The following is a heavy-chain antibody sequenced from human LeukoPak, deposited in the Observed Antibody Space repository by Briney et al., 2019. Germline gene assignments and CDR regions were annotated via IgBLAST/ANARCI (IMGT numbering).Heavy chain of an antibody. Sequence: GGSLRLSCAASGFTVSSNYMNWVRQAPGKGLEWVSVIYSGGSTYYADSVKGRFTISRDNSENTLYLQMDSLRTEDTAVYYCSRGSVGINSIVAPYYRGQGTLVTVSS. D-gene: IGHD6-25*01. CDR1: GFTVSSNY. J-gene: IGHJ4*02. CDR2: IYSGGST. V-gene: IGHV3-66*01. CDR3: SRGSVGINSIVAPYY.